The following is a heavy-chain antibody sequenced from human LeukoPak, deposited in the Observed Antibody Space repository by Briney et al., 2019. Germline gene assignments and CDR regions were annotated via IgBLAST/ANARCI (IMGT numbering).Heavy chain of an antibody. CDR2: ISGSSSYI. Sequence: GGSLRLSCAASGRTFGSYSMNWVRHAPGKGLEWVSSISGSSSYIYYADSVKGRFTISRDNAKNSLYLQMNSLRAEDTAVYYCARVGRYCSGGSCYKDDAFDIWGQGTMVTVSS. D-gene: IGHD2-15*01. CDR1: GRTFGSYS. J-gene: IGHJ3*02. V-gene: IGHV3-21*01. CDR3: ARVGRYCSGGSCYKDDAFDI.